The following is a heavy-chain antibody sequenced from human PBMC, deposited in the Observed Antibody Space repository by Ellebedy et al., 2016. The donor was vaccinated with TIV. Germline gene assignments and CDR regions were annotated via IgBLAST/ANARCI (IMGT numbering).Heavy chain of an antibody. Sequence: ASVKVSXKASGYTFTSYGISWVRQAPGQGLEWMGWISAYNGNTNYAQKLQGRVTMTTDTSTSTAYMELRSLRSDDTAVYYCARAPIGYSATGEADFWGQGTLVTVSS. CDR1: GYTFTSYG. J-gene: IGHJ4*02. D-gene: IGHD5-12*01. CDR2: ISAYNGNT. V-gene: IGHV1-18*01. CDR3: ARAPIGYSATGEADF.